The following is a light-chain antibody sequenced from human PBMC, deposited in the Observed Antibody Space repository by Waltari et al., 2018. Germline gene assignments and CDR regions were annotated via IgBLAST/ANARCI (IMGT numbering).Light chain of an antibody. Sequence: EIGLTQSPGTLSLSPGESATLSCRASQTDSMTLAWYQQKPGQAPALLIYGASTRATGIPERFSGGGSGTDFSLTISRLEPEDFAVYYCQHYVRLPVTFGQGTKVEIK. CDR3: QHYVRLPVT. CDR1: QTDSMT. V-gene: IGKV3-20*01. CDR2: GAS. J-gene: IGKJ1*01.